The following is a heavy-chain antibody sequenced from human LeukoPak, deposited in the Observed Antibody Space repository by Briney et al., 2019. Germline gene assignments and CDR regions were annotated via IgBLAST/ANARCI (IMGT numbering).Heavy chain of an antibody. V-gene: IGHV3-21*01. CDR1: GFTFSGYS. J-gene: IGHJ4*02. Sequence: PGGSLRLSCAASGFTFSGYSMNWVRQAPGKGLEWVSSISSSSSYIYYADSVKGRFTISRDNAKNSLYLQMSSLRAEDTAIYYCARALYNTGWYPDYFDSWGQGTLVTVSS. D-gene: IGHD6-19*01. CDR3: ARALYNTGWYPDYFDS. CDR2: ISSSSSYI.